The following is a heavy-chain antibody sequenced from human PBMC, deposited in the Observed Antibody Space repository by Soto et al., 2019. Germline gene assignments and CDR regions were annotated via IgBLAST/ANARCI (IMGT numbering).Heavy chain of an antibody. CDR3: AHRRSYGTGSYFDY. V-gene: IGHV2-5*02. Sequence: QITLKESGPPLVKPTQTLTLTCTSSGFSLTTTGVGVGWIRQPPGKALEGLALIYWDADKRYSPSLKSRLTITKDTSKNPVVLTMTNMDPVDTATYYCAHRRSYGTGSYFDYWGQGTLVTVSS. J-gene: IGHJ4*02. CDR1: GFSLTTTGVG. CDR2: IYWDADK. D-gene: IGHD3-10*01.